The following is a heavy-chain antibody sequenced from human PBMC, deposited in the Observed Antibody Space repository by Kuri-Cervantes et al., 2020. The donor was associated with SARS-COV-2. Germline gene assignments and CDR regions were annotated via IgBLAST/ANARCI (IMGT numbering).Heavy chain of an antibody. CDR2: ISAYNGNT. Sequence: ASVKVSCKASGGTFSSYAISWVRQAPGQGLEWMGWISAYNGNTNYAQKLQGRVTMTTDTSTSTAYMELRSLRSDDTAVYYCARVRYSSGWYWGDMDVWGQGTTVTVSS. V-gene: IGHV1-18*01. CDR1: GGTFSSYA. D-gene: IGHD6-19*01. CDR3: ARVRYSSGWYWGDMDV. J-gene: IGHJ6*02.